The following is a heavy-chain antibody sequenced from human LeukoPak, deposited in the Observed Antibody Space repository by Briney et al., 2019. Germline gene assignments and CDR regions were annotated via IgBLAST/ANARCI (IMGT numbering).Heavy chain of an antibody. D-gene: IGHD2-15*01. Sequence: PSETLSLTCTVSGGSISSYYWSWIRQPPGKGPEWIGYIYYSGSTNYNPSLKSRVTISVDTSKNQFSLKLSSVTAADTAVYYCARSVEGYCRGGSCYYYSYYMDVWGKGTTVTVSS. CDR1: GGSISSYY. CDR3: ARSVEGYCRGGSCYYYSYYMDV. J-gene: IGHJ6*03. V-gene: IGHV4-59*01. CDR2: IYYSGST.